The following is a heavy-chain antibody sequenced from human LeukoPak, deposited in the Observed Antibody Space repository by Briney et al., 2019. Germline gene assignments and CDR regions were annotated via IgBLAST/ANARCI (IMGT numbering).Heavy chain of an antibody. J-gene: IGHJ4*02. Sequence: GGSLRLSCAASGFTFSNYGMHWVRQAPGKGLEWVAVISNDGSNKHYGDSVKGRFTISRDNSKNTLYLQMNSLRAEDTAVYYCAREGPYYFDYWGQGTLVTVSS. CDR1: GFTFSNYG. CDR3: AREGPYYFDY. CDR2: ISNDGSNK. V-gene: IGHV3-30*03.